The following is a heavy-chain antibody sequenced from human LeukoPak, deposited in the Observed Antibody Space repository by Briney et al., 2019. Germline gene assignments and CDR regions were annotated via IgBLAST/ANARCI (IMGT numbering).Heavy chain of an antibody. CDR1: GYTFIDYY. CDR3: ARVLRGITMILVVDAFDI. V-gene: IGHV1-2*02. Sequence: GASVKVSCKASGYTFIDYYMHWVRQAPGQGLEWVGWINPNSGGTNYAQNFQGRVTMTRDTAITTAYMELSRLRSDDTVVYYCARVLRGITMILVVDAFDIWGQGTGVTVSS. J-gene: IGHJ3*02. D-gene: IGHD3-22*01. CDR2: INPNSGGT.